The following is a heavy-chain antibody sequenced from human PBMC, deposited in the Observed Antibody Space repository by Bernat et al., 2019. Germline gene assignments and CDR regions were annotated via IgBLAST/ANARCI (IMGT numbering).Heavy chain of an antibody. CDR3: AKEVGYTSGGCSPGWFDP. V-gene: IGHV3-23*01. CDR1: GFTFSNYA. J-gene: IGHJ5*02. Sequence: EVQLLESGGGLVQPGGSLRLSCAASGFTFSNYAMSWVRQAPGKGLECVSALGASGGSTYYADSVKGRFTISRDNSKNTLYLQMNSLRAEDTAVYYCAKEVGYTSGGCSPGWFDPWGQGTLVTVSS. D-gene: IGHD2-15*01. CDR2: LGASGGST.